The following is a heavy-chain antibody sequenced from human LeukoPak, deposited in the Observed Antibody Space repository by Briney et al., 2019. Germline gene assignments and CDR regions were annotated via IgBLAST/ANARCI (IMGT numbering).Heavy chain of an antibody. CDR3: ARVAYCGGYCPPGGVVFDF. CDR1: GFTFTGYY. V-gene: IGHV1-2*02. D-gene: IGHD2-21*02. CDR2: INPSSGDT. J-gene: IGHJ4*02. Sequence: ASVKVSCKASGFTFTGYYMHWVRQAPGQGLEWMGWINPSSGDTNYAQKFQGRVTMTRDTSISSAYMELSRLRSDDTAVYYCARVAYCGGYCPPGGVVFDFLGQGTMVTVSS.